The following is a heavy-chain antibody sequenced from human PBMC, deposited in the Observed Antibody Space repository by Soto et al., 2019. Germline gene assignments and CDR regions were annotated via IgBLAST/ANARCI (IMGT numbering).Heavy chain of an antibody. J-gene: IGHJ4*02. CDR1: GFTFSNYA. D-gene: IGHD1-26*01. V-gene: IGHV3-64D*06. CDR3: VKDLTLPGSRAFDY. Sequence: GGSLRLSCSASGFTFSNYAMHWVRQAPGKGLEYVSGLSSRGGITYDADSVKGRFIVSRDNSNNTLFLQMNSLRNEDTAVYFCVKDLTLPGSRAFDYWGQGSRGTVSP. CDR2: LSSRGGIT.